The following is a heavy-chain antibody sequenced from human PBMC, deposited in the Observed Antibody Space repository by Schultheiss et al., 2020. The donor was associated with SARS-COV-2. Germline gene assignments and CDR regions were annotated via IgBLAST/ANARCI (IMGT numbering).Heavy chain of an antibody. Sequence: GGALRLSCAASGFTFSSYAMSWVRQAPGKGLEWVAVISYDGSNKYYADSVKGRFTISRDNSKNTLYLQMNSLRAEDTAVYYCARDRGSLGDYWGQGTLVTVSS. CDR3: ARDRGSLGDY. D-gene: IGHD1-26*01. V-gene: IGHV3-30*04. J-gene: IGHJ4*02. CDR2: ISYDGSNK. CDR1: GFTFSSYA.